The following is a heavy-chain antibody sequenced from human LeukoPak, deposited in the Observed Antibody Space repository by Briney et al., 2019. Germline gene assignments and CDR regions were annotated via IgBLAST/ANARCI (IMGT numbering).Heavy chain of an antibody. CDR2: IKQDGIEK. J-gene: IGHJ4*02. CDR3: ARITTRYFDY. CDR1: GFTFSNYW. Sequence: GGSLRLSCAAAGFTFSNYWMTWVRQAPGKGLEWVANIKQDGIEKYYVDSVKGRFTISRDNAKNSLFLQMDSLSAEDTAVYYCARITTRYFDYWGQGTLVTVSS. V-gene: IGHV3-7*05. D-gene: IGHD1-1*01.